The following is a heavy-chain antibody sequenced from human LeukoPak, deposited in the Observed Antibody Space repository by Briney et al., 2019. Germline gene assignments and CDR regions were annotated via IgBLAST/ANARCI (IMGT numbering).Heavy chain of an antibody. D-gene: IGHD3-10*01. Sequence: GGSLRLSCAASGFTFSSYAMHWVRQAPGKGLEWVAVISYAGSNKYYADSVKGRFTISRDNSKNTLYLQMNSLRAEDTAVYYCAKWEEGSGKDWGQGTLVTVSS. CDR3: AKWEEGSGKD. CDR1: GFTFSSYA. V-gene: IGHV3-30-3*02. J-gene: IGHJ4*02. CDR2: ISYAGSNK.